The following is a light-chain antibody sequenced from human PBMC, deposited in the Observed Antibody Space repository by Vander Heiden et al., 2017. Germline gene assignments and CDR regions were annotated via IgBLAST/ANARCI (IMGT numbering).Light chain of an antibody. J-gene: IGKJ1*01. CDR3: QQDNSYSWT. Sequence: DIQMTQSPSTLSASVGDRVTITCRASHSISSWLAWYQQKPGKAPKLLIYKASNLESGVPLRFSGSGSGTEFTLTISSLQPDDFATYYCQQDNSYSWTFGQGTKVEIK. CDR1: HSISSW. V-gene: IGKV1-5*03. CDR2: KAS.